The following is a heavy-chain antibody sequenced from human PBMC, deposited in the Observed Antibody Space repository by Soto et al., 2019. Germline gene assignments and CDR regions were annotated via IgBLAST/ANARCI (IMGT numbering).Heavy chain of an antibody. CDR3: ARDIEYYDFWSYYYMDV. Sequence: ASVKVSCKASGYTFTSYGISWVRQAPGQGLEWMGWISAYNGNTNYAQKLQGRVTMTTDTSTSTAYMELRSLRSDDTAVYYCARDIEYYDFWSYYYMDVWGKGTTVTVSS. CDR1: GYTFTSYG. J-gene: IGHJ6*03. V-gene: IGHV1-18*01. D-gene: IGHD3-3*01. CDR2: ISAYNGNT.